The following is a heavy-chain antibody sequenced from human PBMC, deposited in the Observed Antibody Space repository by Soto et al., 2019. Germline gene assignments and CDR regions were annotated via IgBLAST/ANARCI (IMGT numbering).Heavy chain of an antibody. J-gene: IGHJ4*02. CDR1: GFTFSSYA. CDR2: ISYDGSNK. Sequence: PGGSLRLSCAASGFTFSSYAMHWVRQAPGKGLEWVAVISYDGSNKYYADSVKGRFTISRDNSKNTLYLQMNSLRAEDTAVYYCARVSLGVYYNVSSGYNYEDYWGKAPLVPVSS. D-gene: IGHD3-22*01. V-gene: IGHV3-30-3*01. CDR3: ARVSLGVYYNVSSGYNYEDY.